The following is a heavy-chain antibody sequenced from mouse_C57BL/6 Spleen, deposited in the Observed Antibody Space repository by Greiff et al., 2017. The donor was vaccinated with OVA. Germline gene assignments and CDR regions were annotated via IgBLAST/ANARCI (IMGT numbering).Heavy chain of an antibody. D-gene: IGHD2-1*01. CDR3: ARHDGNYVDYAMDY. Sequence: VKLKESGPGLVAPSQSLSITCTVSGFSLTSYGVHWVRQPPGKGLEWLVVIWSDGSTTYNSALKSRLSISKDNSKSQVFLKMNSLQTDDTAMYYCARHDGNYVDYAMDYWGQGTSVTVSS. V-gene: IGHV2-6-1*01. J-gene: IGHJ4*01. CDR2: IWSDGST. CDR1: GFSLTSYG.